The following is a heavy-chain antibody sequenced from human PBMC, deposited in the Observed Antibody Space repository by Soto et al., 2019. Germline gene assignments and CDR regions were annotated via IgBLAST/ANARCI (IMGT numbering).Heavy chain of an antibody. D-gene: IGHD5-12*01. V-gene: IGHV4-59*01. Sequence: SETLSLTCTVSGGSISSYYWSWIRQPPGKGLEWIGYIYYSGSTNYNPSLKCRVTISVDTSKNQFSLKLSSVTAADTAVYYCARWRDGYRPNWYFDLGGPGALHTVSS. J-gene: IGHJ2*01. CDR2: IYYSGST. CDR1: GGSISSYY. CDR3: ARWRDGYRPNWYFDL.